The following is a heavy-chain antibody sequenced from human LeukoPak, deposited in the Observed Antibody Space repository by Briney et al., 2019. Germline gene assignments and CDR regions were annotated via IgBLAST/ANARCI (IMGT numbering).Heavy chain of an antibody. V-gene: IGHV4-59*01. CDR2: IYYSGST. CDR3: ASGGWEYYYDSSGYTFDY. CDR1: GGSISSYY. Sequence: PSETLSLTCTVSGGSISSYYWSWIRQPPGKGLEWIGYIYYSGSTNYNPSLKSRVTISVDTSKNQFSLKLSSVTAADTAVYYCASGGWEYYYDSSGYTFDYWGQGTLVTVSS. J-gene: IGHJ4*02. D-gene: IGHD3-22*01.